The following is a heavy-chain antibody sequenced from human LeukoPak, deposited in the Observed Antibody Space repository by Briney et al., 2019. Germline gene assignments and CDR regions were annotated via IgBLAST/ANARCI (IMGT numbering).Heavy chain of an antibody. V-gene: IGHV4-34*01. CDR1: GGSFSGYY. CDR2: INHSGST. D-gene: IGHD6-13*01. Sequence: SETLSLTCAVYGGSFSGYYWSWLRQPPGKGLEWIGEINHSGSTNYNPSLKSRVTISVDTSKNQFSLKLSSVTAADTAVYYCARRSSWYRYFDYWGQGTLVTVSS. CDR3: ARRSSWYRYFDY. J-gene: IGHJ4*02.